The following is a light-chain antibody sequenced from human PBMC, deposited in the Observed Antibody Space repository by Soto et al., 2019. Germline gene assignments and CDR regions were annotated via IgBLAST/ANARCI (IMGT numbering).Light chain of an antibody. CDR2: DVS. J-gene: IGLJ3*02. Sequence: QSALTQPASVSGSPGQSITISCTGTSSDFGGYNYVSWYQQHPCKAPKLMIYDVSNRPSGVSNRFSGSKSGNTASLTISGLQAEDEADYYCSSYTSSSTLWVFGGGTKVTVL. V-gene: IGLV2-14*01. CDR3: SSYTSSSTLWV. CDR1: SSDFGGYNY.